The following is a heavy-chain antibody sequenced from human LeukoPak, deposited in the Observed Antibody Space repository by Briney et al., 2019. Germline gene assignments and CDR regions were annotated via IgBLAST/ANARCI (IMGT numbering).Heavy chain of an antibody. D-gene: IGHD3-3*01. J-gene: IGHJ4*02. CDR3: ARLPKTYDFWSGYYAY. Sequence: SETLSLTCTVSGGSISSSSYYWGWIRQPPGKGLEWIGSVYYSGSTHYNPSLKSRVTISVDTSKNQFSLKLSSVTAADTAVYYCARLPKTYDFWSGYYAYWGQGTLVTVSS. CDR2: VYYSGST. V-gene: IGHV4-39*01. CDR1: GGSISSSSYY.